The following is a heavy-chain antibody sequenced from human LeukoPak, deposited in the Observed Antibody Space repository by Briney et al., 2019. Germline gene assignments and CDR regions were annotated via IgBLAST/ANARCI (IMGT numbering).Heavy chain of an antibody. D-gene: IGHD3-10*01. CDR2: IYTSGST. J-gene: IGHJ4*02. CDR1: GGSISTDY. Sequence: PSETLSLTCTVSGGSISTDYRTWIRQPAGKGLEWIGLIYTSGSTNYNPSLKSRVTISLDTSKNQFSLKLTSVTAADTAVYYCASDFGYWGQGTLVTVSS. CDR3: ASDFGY. V-gene: IGHV4-4*07.